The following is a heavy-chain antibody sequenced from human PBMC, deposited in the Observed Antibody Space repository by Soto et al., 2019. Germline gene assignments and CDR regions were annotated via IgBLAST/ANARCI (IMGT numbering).Heavy chain of an antibody. Sequence: QVQLVQSGAEVKKPGSSVKVSCKASGGTFSSYAISWVRQAPGQGLEWMGGIIPIFGTANYAQKFQGRVTITADESTSTAYRELSSLRSEDTAVYYCARGVYSGSYLVSVWFDPWGQGTLVTVSS. J-gene: IGHJ5*02. CDR1: GGTFSSYA. CDR3: ARGVYSGSYLVSVWFDP. D-gene: IGHD1-26*01. V-gene: IGHV1-69*01. CDR2: IIPIFGTA.